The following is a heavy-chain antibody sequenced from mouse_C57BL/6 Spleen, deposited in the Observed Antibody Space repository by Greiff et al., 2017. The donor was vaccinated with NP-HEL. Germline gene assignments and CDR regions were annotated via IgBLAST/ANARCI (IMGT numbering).Heavy chain of an antibody. V-gene: IGHV1-15*01. CDR3: TPLTGRGFAY. CDR1: GYTFTDYE. J-gene: IGHJ3*01. Sequence: VKLMESGAELVRPGASVTLSCKASGYTFTDYEMHWVKQTPVHGLEWIGAIDPETGGTAYNQEFKGKAILTADKSSSTAYMELRSLTSEDSAVYYCTPLTGRGFAYWGQGTLVTVSA. CDR2: IDPETGGT. D-gene: IGHD4-1*01.